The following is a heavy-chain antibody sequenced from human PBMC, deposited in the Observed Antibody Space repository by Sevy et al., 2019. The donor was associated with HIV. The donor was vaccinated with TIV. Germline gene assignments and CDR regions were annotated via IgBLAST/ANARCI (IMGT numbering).Heavy chain of an antibody. CDR2: ISGSNSNI. CDR3: ARGVAALPGYYYGMDV. V-gene: IGHV3-48*01. D-gene: IGHD6-6*01. CDR1: GFTFSPYS. Sequence: GGSLRLSCAVSGFTFSPYSMIWVRQAPGKGLEWVSYISGSNSNIYYVDSVKGRFTISRDNAKNSRYLQMNSLRAEDTAVYYCARGVAALPGYYYGMDVWGQGTTVTVSS. J-gene: IGHJ6*01.